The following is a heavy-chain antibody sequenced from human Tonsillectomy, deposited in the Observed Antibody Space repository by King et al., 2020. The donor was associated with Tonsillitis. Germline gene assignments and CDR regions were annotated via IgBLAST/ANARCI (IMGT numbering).Heavy chain of an antibody. D-gene: IGHD2-21*01. CDR1: GYRFTDYR. CDR2: IDPNDSHT. V-gene: IGHV5-10-1*01. J-gene: IGHJ6*03. CDR3: ARPYFYYMDV. Sequence: QLVQSGAEVKKPGESLRISCKTSGYRFTDYRINWVRQMPGKGLEWMGTIDPNDSHTNYSPSFQGHVTFSVYRSISTAYLHWSSLRASDSAMYFCARPYFYYMDVWGKGTTVTVTS.